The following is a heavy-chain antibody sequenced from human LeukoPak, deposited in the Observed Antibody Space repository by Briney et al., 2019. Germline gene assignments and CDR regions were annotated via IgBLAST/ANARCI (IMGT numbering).Heavy chain of an antibody. CDR1: GFTFSASW. V-gene: IGHV3-53*01. CDR3: ARVPWLQSGNYMDV. D-gene: IGHD5-24*01. CDR2: FYAGDST. J-gene: IGHJ6*03. Sequence: GGSLRLSCAASGFTFSASWMTWVRQAPGKGLEWVSVFYAGDSTYYADSVKGRFTISRDNSKNTLFLQMNSLRVEDTAVYYCARVPWLQSGNYMDVWGKGTTVTVSS.